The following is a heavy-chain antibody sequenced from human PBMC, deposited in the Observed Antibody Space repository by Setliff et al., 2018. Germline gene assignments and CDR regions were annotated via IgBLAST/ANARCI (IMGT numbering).Heavy chain of an antibody. CDR2: IHPADYDT. J-gene: IGHJ6*03. Sequence: PGESLKISCKVSGNGFTDLWIAWVRQTPGKGLEWMGIIHPADYDTRYSPSLQGQVTFSADRSISTVYLQWSSLKASDAAIYYCARLPDNSGYYHRSYYYYMDVWGKGTTVTVSS. D-gene: IGHD3-22*01. V-gene: IGHV5-51*01. CDR3: ARLPDNSGYYHRSYYYYMDV. CDR1: GNGFTDLW.